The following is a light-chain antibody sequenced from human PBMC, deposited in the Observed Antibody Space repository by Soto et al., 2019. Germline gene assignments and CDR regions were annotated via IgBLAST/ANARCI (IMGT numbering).Light chain of an antibody. CDR3: SSFASSNTWV. V-gene: IGLV2-8*01. J-gene: IGLJ3*02. Sequence: QSVLTQPPSASGSPGQSVTISCTGTSSDVGAYNYVSWYQQNAGKAPKLVIYEVTKRPSGVPDRFSGSKSANTASLTVSGPQAEDEADYYCSSFASSNTWVFGGGTKLTVL. CDR1: SSDVGAYNY. CDR2: EVT.